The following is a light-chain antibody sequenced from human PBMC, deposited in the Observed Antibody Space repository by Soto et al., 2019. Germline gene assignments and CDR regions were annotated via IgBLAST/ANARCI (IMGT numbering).Light chain of an antibody. V-gene: IGKV3-20*01. Sequence: EIVLTQSPGTLSLSPGERATLSCRASQSVSSSYLAWYQQNRGQAPRLLIYGASSRAPGIPDRFGGSGSGTDFTLTISRLEPEDFAVYYCQQYGSSGWTLGKGTKVDIK. CDR3: QQYGSSGWT. CDR1: QSVSSSY. CDR2: GAS. J-gene: IGKJ1*01.